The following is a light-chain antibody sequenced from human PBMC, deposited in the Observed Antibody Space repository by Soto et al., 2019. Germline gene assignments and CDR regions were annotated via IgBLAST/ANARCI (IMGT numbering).Light chain of an antibody. V-gene: IGKV3-11*01. CDR1: QSVSSTS. CDR3: HQRSIWPRT. Sequence: EIVLTQSPATLSLSPGERATLSCRASQSVSSTSLTWLQQKPGQPPRLLIYDSSTRAAGIPARFSGSGSGTDFTLTISRLEPEDFAVYYCHQRSIWPRTFGQGTKVE. J-gene: IGKJ2*01. CDR2: DSS.